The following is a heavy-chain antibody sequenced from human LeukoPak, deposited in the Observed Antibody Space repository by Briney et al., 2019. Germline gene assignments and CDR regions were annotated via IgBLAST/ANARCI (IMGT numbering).Heavy chain of an antibody. Sequence: PSETLSLTCAVYGGSFSGYYWSWIRQPPGKGLGWIGEINHNRSTNYNPSLKSRVTISVDTSKNQCSLKPSSVTAADTAVYYCARGDGYCTNGVCYIVWFDPWGQETLVTVSS. V-gene: IGHV4-34*01. D-gene: IGHD2-8*01. J-gene: IGHJ5*02. CDR1: GGSFSGYY. CDR3: ARGDGYCTNGVCYIVWFDP. CDR2: INHNRST.